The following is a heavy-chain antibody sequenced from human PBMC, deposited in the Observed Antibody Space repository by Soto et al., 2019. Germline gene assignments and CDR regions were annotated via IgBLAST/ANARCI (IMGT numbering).Heavy chain of an antibody. J-gene: IGHJ4*02. CDR3: ARDIFLGYSYGSIDY. V-gene: IGHV3-11*06. CDR1: GFTFSDYY. Sequence: GGSLRLSCAASGFTFSDYYMSWIRQAPGKGLEWVSYISSSSSYTNYADSVKGRFTISRDNAKNSLYLQMNSLRAEDTAVYYCARDIFLGYSYGSIDYWGQGTLVTVSS. CDR2: ISSSSSYT. D-gene: IGHD5-18*01.